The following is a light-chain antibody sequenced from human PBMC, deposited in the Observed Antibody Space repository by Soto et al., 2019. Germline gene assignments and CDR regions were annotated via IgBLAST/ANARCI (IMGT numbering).Light chain of an antibody. CDR1: QSISSW. CDR3: QQYNSYTWT. CDR2: DAS. J-gene: IGKJ1*01. Sequence: DIQMTQSPYTLTACVGDRVTISFLGSQSISSWLAWYQQKPGKAPKFLIYDASSLESGVPSRFSGSGSGTEFTLTISSLQPDDFATYYCQQYNSYTWTFGQGTKVDIK. V-gene: IGKV1-5*01.